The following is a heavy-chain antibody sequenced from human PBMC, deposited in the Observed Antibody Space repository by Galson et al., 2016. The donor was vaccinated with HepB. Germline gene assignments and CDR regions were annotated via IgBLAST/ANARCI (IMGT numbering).Heavy chain of an antibody. CDR1: GFTFSNYW. CDR2: IKEDGSEK. CDR3: ARAGGTVYYHDSSGYST. D-gene: IGHD3-22*01. J-gene: IGHJ5*02. Sequence: ASGFTFSNYWMSWVRQAPGKGLEWVANIKEDGSEKYYVDSVKGRFTISRDNAKNSLYLQMNSLRAEDTAVYYCARAGGTVYYHDSSGYSTWGQGTLVTVSS. V-gene: IGHV3-7*01.